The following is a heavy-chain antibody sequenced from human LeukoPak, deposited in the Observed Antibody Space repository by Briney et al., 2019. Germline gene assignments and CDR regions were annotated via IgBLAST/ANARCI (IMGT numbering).Heavy chain of an antibody. CDR1: GYTFTGYY. Sequence: SVKVSCKASGYTFTGYYMHWVRQAPGQGLEWMGGIIPIFGTANYAQEFQGRVTITADESTSTAYMELSSLRSEDTAVYYCARAQKYYYGSGSYYNRFDYWGQGTLVTVSS. CDR2: IIPIFGTA. J-gene: IGHJ4*02. V-gene: IGHV1-69*01. D-gene: IGHD3-10*01. CDR3: ARAQKYYYGSGSYYNRFDY.